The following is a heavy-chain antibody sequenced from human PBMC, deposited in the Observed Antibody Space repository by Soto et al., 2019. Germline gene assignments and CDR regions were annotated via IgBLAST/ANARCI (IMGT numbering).Heavy chain of an antibody. D-gene: IGHD3-22*01. J-gene: IGHJ6*02. V-gene: IGHV4-59*01. CDR1: GGSISSYY. CDR3: ARDRWESRNYYDSSGYPDV. Sequence: PSETLSLTCTVSGGSISSYYWSWIRQPPGKGLEWIGYIYYSGSTNYNPSLKSRVTISVDTSKNQFSLKLSSVTAADTAVYYCARDRWESRNYYDSSGYPDVWGQGTTVTVSS. CDR2: IYYSGST.